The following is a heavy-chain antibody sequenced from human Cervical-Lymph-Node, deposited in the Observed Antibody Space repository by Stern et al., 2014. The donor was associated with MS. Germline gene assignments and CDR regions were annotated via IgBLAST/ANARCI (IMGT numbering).Heavy chain of an antibody. CDR3: ARVDDCSGGTCFSTSWFDP. V-gene: IGHV4-59*01. CDR1: GGSFNNYY. Sequence: QLQLQESGPGLVKPSATLSLTCNVSGGSFNNYYWSWIRQPPGKGLEWIGYIYQAGSTKYNPSLKSRVTISLHTSKKQFSLRLTSVTAADTAVYYCARVDDCSGGTCFSTSWFDPWGQGTLVTVSS. J-gene: IGHJ5*02. CDR2: IYQAGST. D-gene: IGHD2-15*01.